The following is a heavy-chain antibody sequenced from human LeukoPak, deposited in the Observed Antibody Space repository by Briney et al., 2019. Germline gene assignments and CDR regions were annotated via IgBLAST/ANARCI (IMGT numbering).Heavy chain of an antibody. Sequence: ASGPTLVNPTQTLTLTCTFSGFSLSTSGMCVSWLRQPPGKALEWLARIDWGDDKYYSRSLKTRLTISKDTSKNQVVLTMTNMDPVDTATYYCARMRSYGTYYFDSWGQGTLVTVPS. D-gene: IGHD3-16*01. CDR3: ARMRSYGTYYFDS. J-gene: IGHJ4*02. V-gene: IGHV2-70*11. CDR2: IDWGDDK. CDR1: GFSLSTSGMC.